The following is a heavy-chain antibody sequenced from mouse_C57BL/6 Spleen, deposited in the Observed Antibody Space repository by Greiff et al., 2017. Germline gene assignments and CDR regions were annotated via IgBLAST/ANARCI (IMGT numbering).Heavy chain of an antibody. J-gene: IGHJ3*01. CDR1: GYTFTDYY. CDR3: ARSSAWFGC. CDR2: IYPGSGNT. V-gene: IGHV1-76*01. Sequence: QVQLKEPGAELVRPGASVKLSCKASGYTFTDYYINWVKQRPGQGLEWIARIYPGSGNTYYNEKFKGKATLTAEKSSSTAYMQLSSLSSEDSAVYFCARSSAWFGCWGQGTLVTVSA.